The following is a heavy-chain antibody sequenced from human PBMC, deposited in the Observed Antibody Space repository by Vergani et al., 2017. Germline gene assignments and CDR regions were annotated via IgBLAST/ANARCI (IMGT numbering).Heavy chain of an antibody. CDR3: AKDGIGYCSSTSCPEMFDY. CDR1: GFTVSSNY. J-gene: IGHJ4*02. D-gene: IGHD2-2*01. V-gene: IGHV3-66*01. Sequence: EVQLVESGGGLVQPGGSLRLSCAASGFTVSSNYMSWVRQAPGKGLEWVSVIYSGGSTYYAGSWKGRFTISRDNSKNTLYLQMNSLRAEDTAVYYCAKDGIGYCSSTSCPEMFDYWGQGTLVTVSS. CDR2: IYSGGST.